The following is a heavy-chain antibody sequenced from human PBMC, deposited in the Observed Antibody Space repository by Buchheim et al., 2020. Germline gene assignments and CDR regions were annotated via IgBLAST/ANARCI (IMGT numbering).Heavy chain of an antibody. J-gene: IGHJ4*02. CDR3: ARGTGDLTY. V-gene: IGHV3-30*04. Sequence: QVQLVESGGGVVQPGRSLRLSCAASGFIFKNYAMHWVRQAPGKGLEWVACISSDGGHKYYADSVKGRVTIPRVNSENTLFVQMNSLRPEDTGVYYCARGTGDLTYWGQGTL. CDR2: ISSDGGHK. D-gene: IGHD7-27*01. CDR1: GFIFKNYA.